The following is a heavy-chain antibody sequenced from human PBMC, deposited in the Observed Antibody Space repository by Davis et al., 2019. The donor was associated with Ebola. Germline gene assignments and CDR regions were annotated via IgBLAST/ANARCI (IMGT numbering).Heavy chain of an antibody. CDR2: IYYSGST. Sequence: SETLSLTCTVSGGSISSGDYYWSWIRQPPGKGLEWIGYIYYSGSTNYNPSLKSRVTISVDTSKNQFSLKLSSVTAADTAVYYCARDPPGLYGMDVWGQGTTVTVSS. CDR3: ARDPPGLYGMDV. J-gene: IGHJ6*02. CDR1: GGSISSGDYY. V-gene: IGHV4-61*08.